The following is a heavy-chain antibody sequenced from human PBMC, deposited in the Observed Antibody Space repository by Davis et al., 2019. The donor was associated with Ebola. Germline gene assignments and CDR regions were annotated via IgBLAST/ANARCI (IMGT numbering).Heavy chain of an antibody. CDR1: GYTFTSYY. D-gene: IGHD3-10*01. V-gene: IGHV1-46*01. J-gene: IGHJ5*02. CDR2: INPSGGST. Sequence: ASVKVSCKASGYTFTSYYMHWVRQAPGQGLEWMGIINPSGGSTSYAQKFQGRVTMTRDTSTSTVYMELSSLRSEDTAVYYCARGRISGLLWFGELSTYNWFDPWGQGTLVTVSS. CDR3: ARGRISGLLWFGELSTYNWFDP.